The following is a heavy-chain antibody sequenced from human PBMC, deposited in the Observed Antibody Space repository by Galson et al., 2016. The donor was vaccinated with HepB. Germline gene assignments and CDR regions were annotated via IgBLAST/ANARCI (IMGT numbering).Heavy chain of an antibody. J-gene: IGHJ4*02. Sequence: SLRLSCAASGFTFSNYWMTWVRQAPGKGLEWVANIKQDGNAKYYVASVKGRFTISRDTTKNSLYLQMNSRRAEDPAVYYCARSGRPQAKISARADYWGQGTLVTVPS. V-gene: IGHV3-7*01. CDR2: IKQDGNAK. CDR1: GFTFSNYW. CDR3: ARSGRPQAKISARADY. D-gene: IGHD6-6*01.